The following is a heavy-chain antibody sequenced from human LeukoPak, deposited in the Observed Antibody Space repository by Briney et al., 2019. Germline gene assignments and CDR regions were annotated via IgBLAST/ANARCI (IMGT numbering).Heavy chain of an antibody. CDR3: ARDGGSNYYSMYYLDY. V-gene: IGHV4-4*07. CDR2: IYTSGST. J-gene: IGHJ4*02. D-gene: IGHD4-11*01. CDR1: GGSISSYY. Sequence: SETLSLTCTVSGGSISSYYWSWIRQPPGKGLEWIGLIYTSGSTNYNPSLKSRVTMSLDTSKNQFSLKLSAVTAADTAVYYCARDGGSNYYSMYYLDYWGQGTLVTVSS.